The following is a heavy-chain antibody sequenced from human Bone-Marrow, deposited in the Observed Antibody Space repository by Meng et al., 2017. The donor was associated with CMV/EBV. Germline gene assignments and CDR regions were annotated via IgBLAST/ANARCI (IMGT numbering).Heavy chain of an antibody. CDR3: ARSWYSSSSHHNDY. J-gene: IGHJ4*02. V-gene: IGHV4-38-2*02. CDR2: INHSVST. Sequence: GSLRLSCTVSGYSISSGYYWGWIRQPPGKGLEWIGSINHSVSTNYNPSLKSRVTISVDTSKNQFSLKLSSVTAADTAVYYCARSWYSSSSHHNDYWGQGTLVTVSS. D-gene: IGHD6-13*01. CDR1: GYSISSGYY.